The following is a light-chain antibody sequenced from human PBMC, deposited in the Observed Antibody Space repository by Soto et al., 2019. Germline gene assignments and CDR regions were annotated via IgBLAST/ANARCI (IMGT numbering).Light chain of an antibody. J-gene: IGLJ1*01. CDR3: CSYAGNNEV. CDR1: SGDVGSYNL. V-gene: IGLV2-23*02. Sequence: QSVLTQPASVSGSPGQSITIPCTGTSGDVGSYNLVSWYQQHPGKAPKLLIYEVTERPSGVSNRFSGSKSGSTASLTISGLQPDDEADYYCCSYAGNNEVCGTGTKVTVL. CDR2: EVT.